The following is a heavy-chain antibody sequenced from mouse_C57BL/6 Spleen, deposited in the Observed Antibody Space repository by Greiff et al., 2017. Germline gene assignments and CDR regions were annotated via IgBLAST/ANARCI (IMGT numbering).Heavy chain of an antibody. J-gene: IGHJ3*01. Sequence: QVQLQQPGAELVRPGSSVKLSCKASCYTFTSYWMDWVKQRPGQGLEWIGNIYPSDSETHYNQKFKDKATLTVDKSSSTAYMQLSSLTSEDSAVYYCARTIPCCYGSSDGAYWGQGTLVTVSA. CDR1: CYTFTSYW. V-gene: IGHV1-61*01. CDR2: IYPSDSET. CDR3: ARTIPCCYGSSDGAY. D-gene: IGHD1-1*01.